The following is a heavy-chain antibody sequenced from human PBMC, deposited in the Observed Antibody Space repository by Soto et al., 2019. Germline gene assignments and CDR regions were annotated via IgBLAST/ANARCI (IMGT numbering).Heavy chain of an antibody. V-gene: IGHV4-34*01. CDR1: GGSFSGYY. D-gene: IGHD2-2*01. Sequence: QVQLQQWGAGLLKPSETLSLTCAVYGGSFSGYYWSWIRQPPGKGLEWIGEINHSGSTNYNPSLKSRVTILVNTSKNQFSLKLSSVTAADTAVYYCARGVYCSSTSCYWGMDVWGQGTTVTVSS. J-gene: IGHJ6*02. CDR2: INHSGST. CDR3: ARGVYCSSTSCYWGMDV.